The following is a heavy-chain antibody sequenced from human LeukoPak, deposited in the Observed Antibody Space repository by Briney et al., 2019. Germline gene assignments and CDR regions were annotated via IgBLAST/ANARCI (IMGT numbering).Heavy chain of an antibody. J-gene: IGHJ6*02. V-gene: IGHV3-30*18. Sequence: PGGSLRLSCAASGFTFSSYGVHWVRQAPGKGLEWVAVISYDGSNKYYADSVKGRLTISRDNSKNTLYLQMNSLRAEDTAVYYCAKCLSDILTGSFWYYYYGMDVWGQGTTVTVSS. CDR2: ISYDGSNK. D-gene: IGHD3-9*01. CDR3: AKCLSDILTGSFWYYYYGMDV. CDR1: GFTFSSYG.